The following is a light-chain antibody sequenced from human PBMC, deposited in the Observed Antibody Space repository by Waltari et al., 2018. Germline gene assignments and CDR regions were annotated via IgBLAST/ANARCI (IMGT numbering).Light chain of an antibody. V-gene: IGKV3-20*01. J-gene: IGKJ1*01. CDR1: QSVRSSY. Sequence: EIVFTQSPGTLSLSPGESATLSCRASQSVRSSYLAWYQQNPGQAPRLLSYGASSRATGIPDRFSGSGSGTDFTLAISRLEPEDFAVYYCQQYGSSSWTFGQGTKVDIK. CDR3: QQYGSSSWT. CDR2: GAS.